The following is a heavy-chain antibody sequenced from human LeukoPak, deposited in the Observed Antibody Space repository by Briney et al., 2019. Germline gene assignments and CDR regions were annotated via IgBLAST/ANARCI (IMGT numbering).Heavy chain of an antibody. CDR2: ISSSSSTI. Sequence: AGGSLRLSCAASGFTFSSYSMNWVRQAPGKGLEWVSYISSSSSTIYYADSVRGRFTISRENDKNSLFLQMNSLRAEDTAVYYCARDGGYSGFDADCWGQGTLVTVSS. CDR1: GFTFSSYS. CDR3: ARDGGYSGFDADC. D-gene: IGHD5-12*01. J-gene: IGHJ4*02. V-gene: IGHV3-48*01.